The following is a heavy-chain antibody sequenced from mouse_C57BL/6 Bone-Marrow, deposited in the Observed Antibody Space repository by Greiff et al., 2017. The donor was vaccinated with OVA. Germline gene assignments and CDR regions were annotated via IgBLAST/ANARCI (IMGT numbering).Heavy chain of an antibody. CDR1: GFNIKDYY. V-gene: IGHV14-2*01. CDR3: ARDGNYVPERDYYAMDY. D-gene: IGHD2-1*01. CDR2: IDPEDGET. J-gene: IGHJ4*01. Sequence: VQLQQSGAELVKPGASVKLSCTASGFNIKDYYMHWVKQRTEQGLEWIGRIDPEDGETKYDPKFQGKDTITADKSSNTAYLQLSSLTSEDTAFYYWARDGNYVPERDYYAMDYWGQGTSVTVSS.